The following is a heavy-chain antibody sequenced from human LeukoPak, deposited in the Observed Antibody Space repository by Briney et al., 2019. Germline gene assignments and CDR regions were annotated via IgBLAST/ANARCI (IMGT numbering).Heavy chain of an antibody. CDR3: ARAKEGVAGFFDF. Sequence: SKTLSLTCTVFGGSISSYYWSWIRQPPGKGLEWIGYIPYSGSTIYNPSLKSRVTISVDTSKNHLSLKLTSVTAADTAVYYCARAKEGVAGFFDFWGRGTLVTVSS. D-gene: IGHD6-19*01. V-gene: IGHV4-59*01. CDR1: GGSISSYY. CDR2: IPYSGST. J-gene: IGHJ4*02.